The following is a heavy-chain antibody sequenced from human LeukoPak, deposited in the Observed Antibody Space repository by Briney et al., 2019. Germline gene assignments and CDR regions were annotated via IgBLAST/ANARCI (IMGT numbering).Heavy chain of an antibody. J-gene: IGHJ4*02. V-gene: IGHV4-61*02. D-gene: IGHD3-16*02. CDR2: IYYSGST. Sequence: SQTLSLTCTVSGGSISSGSYYWSWIRQPAGKGLEWIGRIYYSGSTYYNPSLKSRVTISVDTSKNQFSLKLDSVTAADTAVYYCASHAGARNYRYPYTTYYWGQGALVTVSS. CDR3: ASHAGARNYRYPYTTYY. CDR1: GGSISSGSYY.